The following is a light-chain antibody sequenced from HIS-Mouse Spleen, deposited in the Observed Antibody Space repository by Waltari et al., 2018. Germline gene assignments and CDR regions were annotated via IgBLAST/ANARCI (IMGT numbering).Light chain of an antibody. CDR2: EVS. CDR1: SSDVGGYNY. CDR3: SSYTSSSTLV. Sequence: QSALTQPASVSGSPGQSITISCTGTSSDVGGYNYVSWYQQHPGKAPKLMIYEVSNRAAGVSSRFSCSKSGTTASLIISGLQAEDEADYYCSSYTSSSTLVFGGGTKLTVL. V-gene: IGLV2-14*01. J-gene: IGLJ3*02.